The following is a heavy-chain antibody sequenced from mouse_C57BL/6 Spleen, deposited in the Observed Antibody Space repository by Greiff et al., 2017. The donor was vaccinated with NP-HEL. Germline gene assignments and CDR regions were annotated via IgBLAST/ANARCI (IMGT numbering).Heavy chain of an antibody. CDR1: GYSITSGYY. Sequence: DVQLQESGPGLVKPSQSLSLTCSVTGYSITSGYYWNWIRQFPGNQLEWMRYIRYDGSNNYNPSLKNRISITRDTSTNQFFLKLNSVTTEDTAAYDCAREVTTVDPFDYWGQGTTLTVSA. D-gene: IGHD1-1*01. V-gene: IGHV3-6*01. CDR2: IRYDGSN. J-gene: IGHJ2*01. CDR3: AREVTTVDPFDY.